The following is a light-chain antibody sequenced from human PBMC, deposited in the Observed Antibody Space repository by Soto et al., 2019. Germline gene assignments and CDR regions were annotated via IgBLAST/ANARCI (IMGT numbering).Light chain of an antibody. V-gene: IGLV1-51*01. Sequence: QSALTQPPSVSAAPGQRVTISCSGSNSNIGTTSVSWYQQFPGSAPRLLIYDDYKRPSGIPDRFSASKSGASATLGITGLQTGDEADYFCGAWDITLTAGVFGGGTKLTVL. J-gene: IGLJ2*01. CDR3: GAWDITLTAGV. CDR2: DDY. CDR1: NSNIGTTS.